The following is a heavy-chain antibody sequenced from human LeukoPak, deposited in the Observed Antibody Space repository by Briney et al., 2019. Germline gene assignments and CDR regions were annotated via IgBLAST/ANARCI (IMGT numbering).Heavy chain of an antibody. Sequence: ASVKVSCKASGYTFTGYYMHWVRQAPGQGLEWMGWINPSSGGTNYAQKFQGRVTMTRDTSISTAYMELSRLRSDGTAVYYCATGLLWFGEPPPDYWGQGTLVTVSS. CDR3: ATGLLWFGEPPPDY. CDR2: INPSSGGT. V-gene: IGHV1-2*02. J-gene: IGHJ4*02. CDR1: GYTFTGYY. D-gene: IGHD3-10*01.